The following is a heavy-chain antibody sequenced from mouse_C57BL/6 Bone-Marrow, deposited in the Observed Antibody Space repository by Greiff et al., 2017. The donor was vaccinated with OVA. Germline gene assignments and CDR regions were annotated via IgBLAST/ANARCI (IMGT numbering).Heavy chain of an antibody. CDR2: IYHGSGST. V-gene: IGHV1-55*01. D-gene: IGHD1-1*01. J-gene: IGHJ4*01. Sequence: QVQLQQPGAELVKPGASVKMSCKASGYTFTSYWITWVKQRPGQGLEWIGDIYHGSGSTNYNEKFKSKATLTVDTSSSTVYMQLSSRTSEDSAVYYCARPYYYGSSYGDYAMDYWGQGTSVTVSS. CDR1: GYTFTSYW. CDR3: ARPYYYGSSYGDYAMDY.